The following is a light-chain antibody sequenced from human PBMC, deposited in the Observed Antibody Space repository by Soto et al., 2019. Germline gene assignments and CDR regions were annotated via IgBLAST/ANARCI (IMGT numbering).Light chain of an antibody. Sequence: QSVLTQPPSVSGAPGQKVTISCTRSSSNIGAAYDVHWYQHLPGTAPKLLIYGNNNRPSGFPDRFSGSKSGTSASLAITGLQDEDEADYYCQSYDSSLSGWVFGGGTKLTVL. CDR2: GNN. J-gene: IGLJ3*02. CDR1: SSNIGAAYD. CDR3: QSYDSSLSGWV. V-gene: IGLV1-40*01.